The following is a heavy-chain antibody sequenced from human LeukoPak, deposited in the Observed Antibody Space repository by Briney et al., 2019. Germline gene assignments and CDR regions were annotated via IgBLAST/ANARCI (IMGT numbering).Heavy chain of an antibody. J-gene: IGHJ4*02. V-gene: IGHV3-23*01. CDR3: AKDMTTLDY. D-gene: IGHD4-11*01. CDR2: ITSSGEAT. CDR1: GFTFSIYA. Sequence: GGSLRLSCDASGFTFSIYAMSWVRQGTGKGLEWVSSITSSGEATYYADSVKGRFTISRDSSKNTLYLQMNSLRAEDTAVYYCAKDMTTLDYWGQGTLVTVSS.